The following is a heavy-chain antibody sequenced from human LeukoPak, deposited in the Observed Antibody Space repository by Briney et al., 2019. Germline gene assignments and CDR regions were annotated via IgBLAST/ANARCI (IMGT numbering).Heavy chain of an antibody. V-gene: IGHV3-48*01. J-gene: IGHJ4*02. CDR1: GFTFSSYS. D-gene: IGHD3-10*01. Sequence: PGGSLRLSCAASGFTFSSYSMNRVRQAPGKGLEWVSYISSSSSTKYYADSVKGRFTISRDNAKNSLYLQMNSLRAEDTAVYYCAGGYGSGRYPFDYWGQGTLATVSS. CDR2: ISSSSSTK. CDR3: AGGYGSGRYPFDY.